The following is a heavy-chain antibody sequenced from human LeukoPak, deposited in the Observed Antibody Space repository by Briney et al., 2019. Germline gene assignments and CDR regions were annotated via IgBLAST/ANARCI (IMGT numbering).Heavy chain of an antibody. Sequence: SQTLSLTCAISGGDVSRDSSSWHWIRQSPSRALEWLGRTYYTSKWTGDAAVSVRSRIAIAPDTSKNQFTLQLNSVTVEDTAVYYCARRARWNSYFDPWGQGILVVVSS. J-gene: IGHJ5*02. CDR3: ARRARWNSYFDP. CDR2: TYYTSKWTG. D-gene: IGHD1-7*01. V-gene: IGHV6-1*01. CDR1: GGDVSRDSSS.